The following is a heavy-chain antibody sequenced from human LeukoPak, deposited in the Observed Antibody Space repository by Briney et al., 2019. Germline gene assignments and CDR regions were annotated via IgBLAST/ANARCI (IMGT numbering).Heavy chain of an antibody. CDR1: GLTLSNYG. V-gene: IGHV3-23*01. Sequence: PGGSLRLSCAVSGLTLSNYGMSWVRQAPGKGLEWVAGISGSGGSTNYADSVKGRFTISRDNPRNTLYLQMNSLRAEDTAVYFCAKRGVVIRVILVGFHKEAYYFDSWGQGALVIVSS. D-gene: IGHD3-22*01. CDR2: ISGSGGST. CDR3: AKRGVVIRVILVGFHKEAYYFDS. J-gene: IGHJ4*02.